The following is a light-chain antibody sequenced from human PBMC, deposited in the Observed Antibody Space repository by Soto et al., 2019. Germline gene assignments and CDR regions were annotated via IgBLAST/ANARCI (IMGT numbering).Light chain of an antibody. Sequence: DLQMTQSPSSLSASVGDRVTITCQASQDISNYLNWYQQKPGKAPKLLIYDASNLETGVPSRFSGSGSGTDFTFTISSLQLEDIATYYCQQYDNLPSLTFGGGTKVEIK. V-gene: IGKV1-33*01. CDR3: QQYDNLPSLT. CDR2: DAS. CDR1: QDISNY. J-gene: IGKJ4*01.